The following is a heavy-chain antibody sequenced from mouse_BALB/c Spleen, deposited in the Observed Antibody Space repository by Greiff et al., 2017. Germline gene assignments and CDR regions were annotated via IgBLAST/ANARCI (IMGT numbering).Heavy chain of an antibody. D-gene: IGHD1-2*01. CDR2: IDTSDSYT. J-gene: IGHJ2*01. V-gene: IGHV1-69*01. Sequence: VQLQQPGAELVMPGASVKMSCKASGYTFTDYWMHWVKQRPGQGLEWIGAIDTSDSYTSYNQKFKGKATLTVDESSSTAYMQLSSLTSEDSAVYYCARSRDYGPHYFDYWGQGTTLTVSS. CDR1: GYTFTDYW. CDR3: ARSRDYGPHYFDY.